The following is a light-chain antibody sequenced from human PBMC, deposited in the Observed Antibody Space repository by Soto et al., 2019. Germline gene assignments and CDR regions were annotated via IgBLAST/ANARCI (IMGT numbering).Light chain of an antibody. V-gene: IGLV2-23*02. CDR1: SSDVGSYNL. CDR2: EVT. J-gene: IGLJ2*01. CDR3: CSYACSIVV. Sequence: QSALTQPASVSGSPGQSITISCTGTSSDVGSYNLVSWYQQHPGNAPKLMIYEVTQRPSGVSNRFSGSKSGNTASLTISGLEDEDDADYSCCSYACSIVVFGGGTKLTV.